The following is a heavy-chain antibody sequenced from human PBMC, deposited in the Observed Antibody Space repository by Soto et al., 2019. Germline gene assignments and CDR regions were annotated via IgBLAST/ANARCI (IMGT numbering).Heavy chain of an antibody. Sequence: EVQLVESGGGLVQPGRSLRLSCAASGFTFDDYAMHWVRRVPGKGLEWVSSITWNSNVIGYADSVKGRFTISRDNAKNSLYLPMNSLRPEDTALYYCAKGGPDAFCSGGRCYFDYWGQGALVTVSS. CDR3: AKGGPDAFCSGGRCYFDY. CDR1: GFTFDDYA. J-gene: IGHJ4*02. D-gene: IGHD2-15*01. V-gene: IGHV3-9*01. CDR2: ITWNSNVI.